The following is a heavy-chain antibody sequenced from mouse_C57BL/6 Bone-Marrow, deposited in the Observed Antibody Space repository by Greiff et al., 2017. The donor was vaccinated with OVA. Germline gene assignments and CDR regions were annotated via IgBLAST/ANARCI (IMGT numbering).Heavy chain of an antibody. J-gene: IGHJ4*01. CDR1: GYSITSGYY. CDR2: ISYDGSN. CDR3: AREKGYDYAMDY. D-gene: IGHD2-2*01. V-gene: IGHV3-6*01. Sequence: VQLKESGPGLVKPSQSLSLTCSVTGYSITSGYYWNWIRQFPGNKLEWMGYISYDGSNNYNPSLKNRISITRDTSKNQFFLKLNSVTTEDTATYYCAREKGYDYAMDYWGQGTSVTVSS.